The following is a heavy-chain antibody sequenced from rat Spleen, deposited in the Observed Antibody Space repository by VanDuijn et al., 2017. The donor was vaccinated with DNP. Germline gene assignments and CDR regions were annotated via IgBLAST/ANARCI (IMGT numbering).Heavy chain of an antibody. CDR2: ISYDGGVT. J-gene: IGHJ2*01. Sequence: EVQLVESGGGLVQPGRSLKLSCAASGFTFRDYYMAWVRQVPTKGLEGVAYISYDGGVTYNGDSVKGRFTISRDIAKSTLYLQMNSLRSEDMATYYCARHVLPLRVWDYWGQGVMVTVSS. CDR3: ARHVLPLRVWDY. D-gene: IGHD1-4*01. V-gene: IGHV5-22*01. CDR1: GFTFRDYY.